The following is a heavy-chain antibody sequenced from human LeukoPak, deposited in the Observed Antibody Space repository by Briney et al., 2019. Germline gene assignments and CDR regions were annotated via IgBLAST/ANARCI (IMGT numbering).Heavy chain of an antibody. CDR1: GGSISGTGHY. Sequence: SETLSLTCTVSGGSISGTGHYWGWIRQPPGKGLEWIGNIYQTGKTSYNPSLKSRVTLSIDTSRNQFSLILTSVTAADTAIYYCARMAINGVALDPWGQGTLVTVSS. D-gene: IGHD3-10*01. V-gene: IGHV4-39*01. CDR2: IYQTGKT. J-gene: IGHJ5*02. CDR3: ARMAINGVALDP.